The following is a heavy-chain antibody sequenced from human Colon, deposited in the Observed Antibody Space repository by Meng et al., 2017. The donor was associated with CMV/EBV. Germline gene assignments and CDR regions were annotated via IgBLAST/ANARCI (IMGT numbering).Heavy chain of an antibody. V-gene: IGHV4-4*02. CDR1: GGSISSGNW. D-gene: IGHD6-19*01. J-gene: IGHJ4*02. Sequence: SGSGGSISSGNWWSWGRQPPGKGLEWIGEIYHSGATNYKPSLKSRVTMSLDKSKNEVSLKLTSVTAADTAVYYCARHLAGTYSPGDYWGQGTLVTVSS. CDR3: ARHLAGTYSPGDY. CDR2: IYHSGAT.